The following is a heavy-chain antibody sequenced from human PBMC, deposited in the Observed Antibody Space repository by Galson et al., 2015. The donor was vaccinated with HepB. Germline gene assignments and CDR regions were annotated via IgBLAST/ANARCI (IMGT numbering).Heavy chain of an antibody. D-gene: IGHD4-17*01. CDR3: ARGMTTVTTWDPSDAFDI. CDR1: GFTFSSYS. Sequence: SLRLSCAASGFTFSSYSMNWVRQAPGKGLEWVSSISSSSSYIYYADSVKGRFTISRDNAKNSLYLQMNSLRAEDTAVYYCARGMTTVTTWDPSDAFDIWGQGTMVTVSS. V-gene: IGHV3-21*01. CDR2: ISSSSSYI. J-gene: IGHJ3*02.